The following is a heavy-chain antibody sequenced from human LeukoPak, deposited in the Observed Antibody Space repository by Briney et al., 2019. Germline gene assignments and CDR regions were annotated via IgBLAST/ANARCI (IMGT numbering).Heavy chain of an antibody. CDR1: GFTFSSYG. CDR3: AKVWIVGATYDAFDI. D-gene: IGHD1-26*01. J-gene: IGHJ3*02. V-gene: IGHV3-30*02. Sequence: GGSLRLSCAASGFTFSSYGMHWVRQAPGKGLEWVAFIRYDGSNKYYADSVKGRFTISRDNSKNTLYLQMNSLRAEDTAVYYCAKVWIVGATYDAFDIWGQGTMVTVSS. CDR2: IRYDGSNK.